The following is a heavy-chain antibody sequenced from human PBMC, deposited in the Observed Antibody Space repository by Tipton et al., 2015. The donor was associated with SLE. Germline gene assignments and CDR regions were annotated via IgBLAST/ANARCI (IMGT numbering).Heavy chain of an antibody. J-gene: IGHJ2*01. CDR2: IIPIFGTP. CDR3: ARRRWLQLDWYFDL. D-gene: IGHD5-24*01. CDR1: GGTFSNFA. Sequence: QLVQSGPEVKKPGSSVKVSCKASGGTFSNFAISWVRQAPGQGLEWMGEIIPIFGTPNSAQKFQGRVTITADEVTSTAYMELSSLRPEDTAVYYCARRRWLQLDWYFDLWGRGILATVSS. V-gene: IGHV1-69*01.